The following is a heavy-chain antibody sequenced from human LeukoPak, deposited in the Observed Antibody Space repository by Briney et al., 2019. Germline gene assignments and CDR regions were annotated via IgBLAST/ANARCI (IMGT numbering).Heavy chain of an antibody. Sequence: ASVKVSCKASGYTFTSYAMNWVRQAPGQGLEWMGWINTNTGNPTYAQGFTGRFVFSLDTSVSTAYLQISSLKAEDTTVYYCARDRRAYYDILTGYYTFDYWGQGTLVTVSS. CDR1: GYTFTSYA. J-gene: IGHJ4*02. V-gene: IGHV7-4-1*02. CDR2: INTNTGNP. D-gene: IGHD3-9*01. CDR3: ARDRRAYYDILTGYYTFDY.